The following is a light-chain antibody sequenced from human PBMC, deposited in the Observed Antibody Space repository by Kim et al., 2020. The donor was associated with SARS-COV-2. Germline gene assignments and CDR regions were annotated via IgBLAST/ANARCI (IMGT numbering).Light chain of an antibody. CDR1: QSVSRSY. CDR3: QQYGSSPWT. Sequence: SPGERATLSCRASQSVSRSYLAWYQQKPGQAPRLLIYGASSRATGIPVRFSGSGSGTDFTLTISRLEPEDFAVYYCQQYGSSPWTFGQGTKVDIK. J-gene: IGKJ1*01. CDR2: GAS. V-gene: IGKV3-20*01.